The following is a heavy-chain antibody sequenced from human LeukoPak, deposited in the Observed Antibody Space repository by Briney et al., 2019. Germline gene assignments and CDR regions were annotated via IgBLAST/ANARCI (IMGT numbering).Heavy chain of an antibody. CDR1: GFTFSNYA. CDR2: ITGSGGST. Sequence: GGSLRLSCAGSGFTFSNYAMTWVRQAPGKGLEWVPAITGSGGSTYYADSVKGRFTISRDNSKNTLYLQMNSLRAEDTAVYYCAKGYYGSGSVDVWGKGTTVTVSS. J-gene: IGHJ6*04. D-gene: IGHD3-10*01. V-gene: IGHV3-23*01. CDR3: AKGYYGSGSVDV.